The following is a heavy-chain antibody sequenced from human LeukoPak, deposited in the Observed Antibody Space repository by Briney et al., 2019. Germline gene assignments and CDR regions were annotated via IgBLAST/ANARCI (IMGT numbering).Heavy chain of an antibody. J-gene: IGHJ4*02. V-gene: IGHV4-59*08. CDR2: IQYSGST. CDR1: GGSLSSYH. CDR3: ASLIYDSSGYYFDK. Sequence: PSETLSLTCTVSGGSLSSYHWSWIRQSPGKGLEWVGYIQYSGSTNRNPSLKSRVTISVDTSKNQFSLKLSSVTAADTAVYYCASLIYDSSGYYFDKWGQGTLVTVSS. D-gene: IGHD3-22*01.